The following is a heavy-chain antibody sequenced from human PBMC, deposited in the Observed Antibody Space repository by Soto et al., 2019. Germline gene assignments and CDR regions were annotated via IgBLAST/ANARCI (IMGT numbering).Heavy chain of an antibody. CDR3: ARQRYYGSGSYYNDYYYYGMDV. V-gene: IGHV4-39*01. CDR2: IYYSGST. Sequence: SETLSLTCTVSGGSISSSSYYWGWIRQPPWKGLEWIGSIYYSGSTYYNPSLKSLVTISVDTSKNQFSLKLSSVTAADTAVYYCARQRYYGSGSYYNDYYYYGMDVWGQGTTVNVSS. J-gene: IGHJ6*02. D-gene: IGHD3-10*01. CDR1: GGSISSSSYY.